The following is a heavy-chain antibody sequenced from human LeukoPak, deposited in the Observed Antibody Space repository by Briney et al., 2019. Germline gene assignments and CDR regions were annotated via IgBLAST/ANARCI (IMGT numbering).Heavy chain of an antibody. J-gene: IGHJ4*02. CDR3: ARHGSLYGSNYLDY. D-gene: IGHD4-23*01. Sequence: SETLSLTCAVSGYSISSGYYWGWIRQPPGKGLEWIGSIYHSGSTYYNPSLKSRVTISVDTSKNQFSLKLSSVTAADTAVYYCARHGSLYGSNYLDYWGQGTLVTVSS. CDR2: IYHSGST. V-gene: IGHV4-38-2*01. CDR1: GYSISSGYY.